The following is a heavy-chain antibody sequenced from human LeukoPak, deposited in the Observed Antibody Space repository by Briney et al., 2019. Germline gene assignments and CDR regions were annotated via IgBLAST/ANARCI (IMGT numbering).Heavy chain of an antibody. V-gene: IGHV4-39*01. CDR3: ARAYYDFWSGYLNWFDP. Sequence: PSETLSLTCTVSGGSISSSSYYWGWIRQPPGKGLEWIGSIYYSGSTYYNPSLKSRVTISVDTSKNQFSPKLSSVTAADTAAYYCARAYYDFWSGYLNWFDPWGQGTLVTVSS. J-gene: IGHJ5*02. CDR1: GGSISSSSYY. D-gene: IGHD3-3*01. CDR2: IYYSGST.